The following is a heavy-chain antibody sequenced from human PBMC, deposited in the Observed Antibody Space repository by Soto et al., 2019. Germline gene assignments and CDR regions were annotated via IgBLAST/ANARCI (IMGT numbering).Heavy chain of an antibody. CDR1: GASISSGGYS. CDR3: ARMHDFWSGYVDY. CDR2: FYHSGST. D-gene: IGHD3-3*01. V-gene: IGHV4-30-2*01. J-gene: IGHJ4*01. Sequence: PSETLSLTCAVSGASISSGGYSWGWIRQPPGKGLEWIGYFYHSGSTYYNSSLKSRVTISADKSKNQFSLNLISVTAADTAVYYCARMHDFWSGYVDYWGHGNLVTVSS.